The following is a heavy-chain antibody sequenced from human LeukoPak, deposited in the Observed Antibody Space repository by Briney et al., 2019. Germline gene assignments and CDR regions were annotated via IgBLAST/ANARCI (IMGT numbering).Heavy chain of an antibody. CDR1: GYSISSGYY. V-gene: IGHV4-38-2*02. CDR2: VFHTVQT. Sequence: SETLSLTCTVAGYSISSGYYWGWIRQSPGKGLGRIGSVFHTVQTHYNPSLTSRLSISVDTSKNQCSLKLSSVTAADTAVYYCARHGERGYYYYMDGWSKGTTVTASS. J-gene: IGHJ6*03. D-gene: IGHD1-26*01. CDR3: ARHGERGYYYYMDG.